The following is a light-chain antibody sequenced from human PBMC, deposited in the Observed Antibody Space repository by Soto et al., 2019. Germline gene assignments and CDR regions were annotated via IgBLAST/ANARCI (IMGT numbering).Light chain of an antibody. J-gene: IGKJ1*01. V-gene: IGKV1-5*01. CDR3: QQFRT. Sequence: DIQMTQSPSTLSASVVDIVNVTCRASQSFSGWLAWYQQKPGKAPKLLIYDVSTLESGVPSRFSGGGSGTELTLTISSLQPDDFATYYCQQFRTFGQGTKVDIK. CDR2: DVS. CDR1: QSFSGW.